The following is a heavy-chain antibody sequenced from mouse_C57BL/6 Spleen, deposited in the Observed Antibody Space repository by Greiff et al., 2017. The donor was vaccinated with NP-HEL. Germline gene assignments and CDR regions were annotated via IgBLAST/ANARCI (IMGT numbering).Heavy chain of an antibody. CDR3: TRDGRGYGSNYYAMDY. V-gene: IGHV5-9-1*02. D-gene: IGHD1-1*01. Sequence: EVKLVESGEGLVKPGGSLKLSCAASGFTFSSYAMSWVRQTPEKRLEWVAYISSGGDYIYYADTVKGRFTISRDNARNTLYLQMSSLKSEDTAMYYCTRDGRGYGSNYYAMDYWGQGTSVTVSS. CDR1: GFTFSSYA. CDR2: ISSGGDYI. J-gene: IGHJ4*01.